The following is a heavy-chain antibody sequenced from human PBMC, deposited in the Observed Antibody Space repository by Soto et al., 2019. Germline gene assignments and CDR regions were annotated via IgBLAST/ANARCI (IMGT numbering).Heavy chain of an antibody. V-gene: IGHV4-4*02. CDR2: IYHSGST. J-gene: IGHJ5*02. CDR1: GDSITRVNW. CDR3: AKGDDYGDRGGWFDP. Sequence: QVQLQESGPGLVKPSGTLSLTCAVSGDSITRVNWWSWVRQAPGKGLEWIGEIYHSGSTNYNPSLKRRVSISVDTSNNLFSLILTSVTAADTAVYYCAKGDDYGDRGGWFDPWGQGTPVTVSS. D-gene: IGHD4-17*01.